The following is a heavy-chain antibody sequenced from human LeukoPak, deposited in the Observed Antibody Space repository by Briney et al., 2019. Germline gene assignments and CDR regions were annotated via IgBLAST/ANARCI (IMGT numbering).Heavy chain of an antibody. CDR3: ARESGTGIGWFDP. CDR1: GGPFSGYY. D-gene: IGHD1-26*01. CDR2: INHSGST. Sequence: SETLSLTCAVYGGPFSGYYWSWIRQPPGKGLEWIGEINHSGSTNYNPSLKSRVTISVDTSKNQFSLKLSSVTAADTAVYYCARESGTGIGWFDPWGQGTLVTVSS. J-gene: IGHJ5*02. V-gene: IGHV4-34*01.